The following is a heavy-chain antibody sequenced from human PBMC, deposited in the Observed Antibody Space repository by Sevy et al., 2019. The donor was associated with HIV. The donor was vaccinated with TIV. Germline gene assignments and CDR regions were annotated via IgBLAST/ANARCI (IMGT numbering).Heavy chain of an antibody. D-gene: IGHD6-19*01. CDR3: ARDHGYSNGWFPYYYYYGMDV. J-gene: IGHJ6*02. CDR1: GGSISSHSYY. CDR2: IHYSGRT. Sequence: SETLSLTCSVSGGSISSHSYYWTWIRQHPGKGLEWIGYIHYSGRTYYNPSLKSRVTISLDTSKNQFSLRQRSVTAADTAVYYCARDHGYSNGWFPYYYYYGMDVWGPGTTVTVSS. V-gene: IGHV4-31*03.